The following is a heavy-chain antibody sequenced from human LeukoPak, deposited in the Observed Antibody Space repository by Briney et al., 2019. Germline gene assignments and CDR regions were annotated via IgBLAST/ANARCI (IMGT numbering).Heavy chain of an antibody. CDR3: AREPGYSYGFVDY. CDR1: GFTFSSYS. D-gene: IGHD5-18*01. CDR2: ISSSSYI. V-gene: IGHV3-21*01. Sequence: GGSLRLSCAASGFTFSSYSMNWVRQAPGKGLEWVSSISSSSYIYYADSVKGRFTISRDNAKNSLYLQMNSLRAEDTAVYYCAREPGYSYGFVDYWGQGTLVTVSS. J-gene: IGHJ4*02.